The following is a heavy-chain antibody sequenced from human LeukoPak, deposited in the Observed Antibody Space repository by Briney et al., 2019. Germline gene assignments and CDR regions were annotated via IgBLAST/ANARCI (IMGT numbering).Heavy chain of an antibody. CDR2: ISYDGSNK. V-gene: IGHV3-30*18. CDR1: GFTFSSYA. D-gene: IGHD4-23*01. Sequence: PGGSLRLSCAASGFTFSSYAMHWVRQAPGKGLEWVAVISYDGSNKYYADSVKGRFTISRDNSKNTLYLQMNSLRAEDTAVYYCAKLTADYGGNSAADYWGQGTLVTVSS. J-gene: IGHJ4*02. CDR3: AKLTADYGGNSAADY.